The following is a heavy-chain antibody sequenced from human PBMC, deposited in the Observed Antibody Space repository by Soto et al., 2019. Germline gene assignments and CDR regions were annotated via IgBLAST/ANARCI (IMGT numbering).Heavy chain of an antibody. V-gene: IGHV4-39*01. Sequence: QLQLQESGPGLVKPSETLSLTCTVSGGSISSSSYYWGWIRQPPGKGLEWIGSIYYSGSTYYNPSLKSRVTISVDTSKNQFSLKLSSVTAADTAVYYCARHVEGGIDPLSYYYGSGTLKHNNWFDPWGQGTLVTVSS. CDR3: ARHVEGGIDPLSYYYGSGTLKHNNWFDP. D-gene: IGHD3-10*01. J-gene: IGHJ5*02. CDR2: IYYSGST. CDR1: GGSISSSSYY.